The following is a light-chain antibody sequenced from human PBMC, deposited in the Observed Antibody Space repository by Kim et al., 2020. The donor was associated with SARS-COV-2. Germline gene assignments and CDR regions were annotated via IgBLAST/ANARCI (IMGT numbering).Light chain of an antibody. Sequence: EIVLTQSPATLSLSPGERAALPCRASQSVSSSYLAWYQQKPGQAPRLLIYGASSRATGIPDRFSGSGSGTDFTLTITRLEPDDFAVYYCQQYGTSPLTFGGGTKVEI. CDR1: QSVSSSY. V-gene: IGKV3-20*01. J-gene: IGKJ4*01. CDR2: GAS. CDR3: QQYGTSPLT.